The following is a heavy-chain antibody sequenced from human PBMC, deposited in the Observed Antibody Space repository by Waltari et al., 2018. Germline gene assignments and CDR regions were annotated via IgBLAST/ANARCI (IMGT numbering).Heavy chain of an antibody. CDR2: IYSGGNT. Sequence: EVPLVESGGGLVQPGGSLRLSCAASGFTVSDNFMTWVRQAPGKGLEWVSIIYSGGNTFYADSVKGRFTVSRDSSKNTVYLQMNSLRAEDTAVYYCAGRRDGYNSNYYGLEVWGQGTTVTVSS. CDR1: GFTVSDNF. J-gene: IGHJ6*02. D-gene: IGHD1-20*01. CDR3: AGRRDGYNSNYYGLEV. V-gene: IGHV3-53*01.